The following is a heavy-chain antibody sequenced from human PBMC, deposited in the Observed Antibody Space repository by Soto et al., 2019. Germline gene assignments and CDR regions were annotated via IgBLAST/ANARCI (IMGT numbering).Heavy chain of an antibody. Sequence: QVTVKESGPVLVKPTETLTLTCTVSGFSLSNAGLGVSWIRQPPGKALEWLAHIFSNDEKSYSTSLKSRLTTSKHTSKSQVVLTRTNLDPVDTATYYCASTYSPSGYWFDPWGQGTLVTVSS. CDR1: GFSLSNAGLG. V-gene: IGHV2-26*01. D-gene: IGHD6-13*01. J-gene: IGHJ5*02. CDR2: IFSNDEK. CDR3: ASTYSPSGYWFDP.